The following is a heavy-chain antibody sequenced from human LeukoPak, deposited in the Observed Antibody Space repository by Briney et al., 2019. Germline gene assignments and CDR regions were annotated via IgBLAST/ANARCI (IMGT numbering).Heavy chain of an antibody. CDR3: AKDLVTIYYYYMDV. D-gene: IGHD4-17*01. CDR1: GFTFSSYA. Sequence: GGSLRLSCAASGFTFSSYAMHWVRQAPGKGLEWVAVISYDGSNKYYADSVKGRFTISRDNSKNTLYLQMNSLRGEDTAVYYCAKDLVTIYYYYMDVWGKGTTVTISS. V-gene: IGHV3-30*04. J-gene: IGHJ6*03. CDR2: ISYDGSNK.